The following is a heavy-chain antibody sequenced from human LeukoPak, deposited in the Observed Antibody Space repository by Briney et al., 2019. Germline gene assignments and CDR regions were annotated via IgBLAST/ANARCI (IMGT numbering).Heavy chain of an antibody. CDR1: GGSISSYY. V-gene: IGHV4-59*01. Sequence: SETLSLTCTVSGGSISSYYWSWIRQPPGKGLEWIGYIYYSGSTNYSPSLKSRVTISVDTSKNQFSLKLSSVTAADTAVYYCARELLRHDILTGSYFDYWGQGTLVTVSS. CDR3: ARELLRHDILTGSYFDY. J-gene: IGHJ4*02. CDR2: IYYSGST. D-gene: IGHD3-9*01.